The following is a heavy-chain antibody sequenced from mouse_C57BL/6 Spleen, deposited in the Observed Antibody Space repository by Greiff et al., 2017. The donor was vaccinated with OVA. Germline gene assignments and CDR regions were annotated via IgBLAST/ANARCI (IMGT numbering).Heavy chain of an antibody. CDR2: IYPGSGST. V-gene: IGHV1-55*01. CDR3: ARFHYDYLENYYAMDY. CDR1: GYTFTSYW. Sequence: QVQLQQPGAELVKPGASVKMSCKASGYTFTSYWITWVKQRPGQGLEWIGDIYPGSGSTNYNEKFKNKATLTVDTSSSTAYMQLSSLTSEDSAVYYCARFHYDYLENYYAMDYWGQGTSVTVAS. D-gene: IGHD2-4*01. J-gene: IGHJ4*01.